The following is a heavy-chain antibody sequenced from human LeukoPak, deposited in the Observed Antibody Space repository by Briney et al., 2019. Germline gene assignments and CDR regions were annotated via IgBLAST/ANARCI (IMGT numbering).Heavy chain of an antibody. CDR3: ARDVLVVVITTVDY. V-gene: IGHV3-30-3*01. J-gene: IGHJ4*02. CDR1: GFTFSSYA. CDR2: ISYDGSNK. D-gene: IGHD3-22*01. Sequence: GRSLRLSCAASGFTFSSYAMHWVRQAPGKGLEWVAVISYDGSNKYYADSVKGRFTISRDNPKNTLYLKMNSLRAEDTAVYYCARDVLVVVITTVDYWGQGTLVTVSS.